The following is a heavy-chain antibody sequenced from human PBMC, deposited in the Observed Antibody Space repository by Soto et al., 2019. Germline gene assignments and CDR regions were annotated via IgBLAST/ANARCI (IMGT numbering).Heavy chain of an antibody. Sequence: EVQLVESGGDLVQPGRSLRLSCAASGFTFDDYAMHWVRQVPGKGLQWVSGLSWNGVTIGYAASVKGRFTVSRDNAKNSLYRQMNGLRPDETALYYCAASRAYDSSDYSGFHYGMDVWGLGTTVTVS. CDR1: GFTFDDYA. V-gene: IGHV3-9*01. J-gene: IGHJ6*02. D-gene: IGHD3-22*01. CDR3: AASRAYDSSDYSGFHYGMDV. CDR2: LSWNGVTI.